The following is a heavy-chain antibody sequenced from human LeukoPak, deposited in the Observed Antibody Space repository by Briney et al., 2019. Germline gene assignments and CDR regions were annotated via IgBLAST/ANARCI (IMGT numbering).Heavy chain of an antibody. J-gene: IGHJ5*02. V-gene: IGHV4-59*01. D-gene: IGHD3-10*01. Sequence: KPSETLSLTCTVSGGSISSYYWSWLRQPPGKGLESIGYIYYSGSTNYNPSLKSRVTISEDTSKNQFSLKLSSVNAADTAVYYWARGSGSYYKSWFDPWGQGTLVTVSS. CDR1: GGSISSYY. CDR2: IYYSGST. CDR3: ARGSGSYYKSWFDP.